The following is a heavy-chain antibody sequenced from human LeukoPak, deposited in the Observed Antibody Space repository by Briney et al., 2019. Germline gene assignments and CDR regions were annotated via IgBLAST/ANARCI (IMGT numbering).Heavy chain of an antibody. J-gene: IGHJ4*02. Sequence: GGSLRLSCAASGFTFSSYSMNWVRQAPGKGLEWVSYISSSSSTIYYADSVKGRFTISRDNAKNSLYLQMNSLRDEDTAVYYCARAREYSSSWYSRYWGQGTLVTVSS. CDR3: ARAREYSSSWYSRY. CDR2: ISSSSSTI. V-gene: IGHV3-48*02. CDR1: GFTFSSYS. D-gene: IGHD6-13*01.